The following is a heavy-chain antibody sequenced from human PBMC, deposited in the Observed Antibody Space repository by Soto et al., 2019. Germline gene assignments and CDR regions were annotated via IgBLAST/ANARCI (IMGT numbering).Heavy chain of an antibody. CDR2: ISSSGSTI. J-gene: IGHJ5*02. V-gene: IGHV3-48*03. CDR3: ARMGLPITIFGVVIKKGKNWFDP. Sequence: GGSLRLSCAASGFTFSSYEMNWVRQAPGKGLEWVSYISSSGSTIYYADSVKGRFTISRDNAKNSLYLQMNSLRAEGTAVYYCARMGLPITIFGVVIKKGKNWFDPWGQGTLVTVSS. D-gene: IGHD3-3*01. CDR1: GFTFSSYE.